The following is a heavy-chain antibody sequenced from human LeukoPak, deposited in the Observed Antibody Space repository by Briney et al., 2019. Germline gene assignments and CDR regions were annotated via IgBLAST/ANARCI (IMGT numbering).Heavy chain of an antibody. CDR3: TTLGYHLDS. D-gene: IGHD3-22*01. CDR2: SSGSDTTI. V-gene: IGHV3-48*03. Sequence: GGSLRLSCAATGVAFSAYEMNWGRQAPGKGLEWVAYSSGSDTTIYYADSVKGRFVISRDNARSSLYLQMNSLRAVDTALYYCTTLGYHLDSWGQGTLVTVSS. CDR1: GVAFSAYE. J-gene: IGHJ4*02.